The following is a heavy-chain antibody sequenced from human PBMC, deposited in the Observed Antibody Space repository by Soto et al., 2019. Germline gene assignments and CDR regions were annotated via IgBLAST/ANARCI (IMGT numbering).Heavy chain of an antibody. J-gene: IGHJ6*02. CDR2: IYYSGST. CDR1: GGSISSSSYY. V-gene: IGHV4-39*01. Sequence: PSDTLSLTSTVSGGSISSSSYYWGWIRQPPGKGLEWIGSIYYSGSTYYNPSLKSRVTISVDTSKNQFSLKLSSVTAADTAVYYCAGTRIAVAATHYYYYGIDVWGQGNSVPVSS. D-gene: IGHD6-19*01. CDR3: AGTRIAVAATHYYYYGIDV.